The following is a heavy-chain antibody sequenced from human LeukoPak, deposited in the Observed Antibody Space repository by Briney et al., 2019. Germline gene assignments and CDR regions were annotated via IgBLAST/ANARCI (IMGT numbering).Heavy chain of an antibody. CDR2: INAGNGNT. V-gene: IGHV1-3*01. Sequence: ASVKVSCKASGYTFTSYAMHWVRQAPGQRLEWMGWINAGNGNTKYSQKFQGRVTITRDTSASTAYMELSSLRSEDTAVYYCARALGIAVAGTGGYWGQGTLVTVSS. CDR1: GYTFTSYA. J-gene: IGHJ4*02. CDR3: ARALGIAVAGTGGY. D-gene: IGHD6-19*01.